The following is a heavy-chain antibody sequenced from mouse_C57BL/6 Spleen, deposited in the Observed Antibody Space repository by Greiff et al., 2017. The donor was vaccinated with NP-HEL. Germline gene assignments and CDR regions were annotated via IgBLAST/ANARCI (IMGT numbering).Heavy chain of an antibody. CDR3: ARSGYAMDY. V-gene: IGHV1-50*01. D-gene: IGHD3-1*01. J-gene: IGHJ4*01. CDR1: GYTFTSYW. Sequence: QVQLQQSGAELVKPGASVKLSCKASGYTFTSYWLQWVKQRPGQGLEWIGELAPPDRYTNSNQKFTGKATLTVDTSSSTAYMQLSSLTSEDSAVYYCARSGYAMDYWGQGTSVTVSS. CDR2: LAPPDRYT.